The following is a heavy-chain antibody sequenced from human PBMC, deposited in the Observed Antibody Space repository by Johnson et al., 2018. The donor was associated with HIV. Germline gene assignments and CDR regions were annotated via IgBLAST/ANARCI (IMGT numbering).Heavy chain of an antibody. CDR3: ARATTYYYDTRQDAFDI. V-gene: IGHV3-30*04. J-gene: IGHJ3*02. Sequence: QVQLVESGGGVVQPGRSLRLSCAASGFTFSSYALHWVRQAPGKGLEWVALISFDGGNKYYADSVKGRFTISRDNSKNTLFLHMNSLRAEDTAVYYCARATTYYYDTRQDAFDIWGHGTVVPVSS. D-gene: IGHD3-22*01. CDR2: ISFDGGNK. CDR1: GFTFSSYA.